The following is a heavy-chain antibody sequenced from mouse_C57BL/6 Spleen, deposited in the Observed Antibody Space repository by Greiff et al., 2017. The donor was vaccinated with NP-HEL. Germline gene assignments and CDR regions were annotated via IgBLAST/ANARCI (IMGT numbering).Heavy chain of an antibody. Sequence: EVQLQQSGPELVKPGASVKMSCKASGYTFTDYNMHWVKQSHGKSLEWIGYINPNNGGTSYNQKFKGKATLTVNKSSSTAYMELRSLTSEDYAVYYCARSLLSGYFDVWGTGTTVTVSS. V-gene: IGHV1-22*01. J-gene: IGHJ1*03. CDR1: GYTFTDYN. CDR3: ARSLLSGYFDV. D-gene: IGHD1-1*02. CDR2: INPNNGGT.